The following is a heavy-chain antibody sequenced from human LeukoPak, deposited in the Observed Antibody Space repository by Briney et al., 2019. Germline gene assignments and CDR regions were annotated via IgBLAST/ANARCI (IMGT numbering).Heavy chain of an antibody. J-gene: IGHJ5*02. CDR2: INHSGST. D-gene: IGHD4-23*01. CDR1: GGSFSGYY. CDR3: AGLGGPGGFDP. Sequence: PSETLSLTCAVYGGSFSGYYWSWIRQPPGKGLEWIGEINHSGSTNYNPSLKGRVTISVDTSKNQFSLKLSSVTAADTAVYYCAGLGGPGGFDPWGQGTLVTVSS. V-gene: IGHV4-34*01.